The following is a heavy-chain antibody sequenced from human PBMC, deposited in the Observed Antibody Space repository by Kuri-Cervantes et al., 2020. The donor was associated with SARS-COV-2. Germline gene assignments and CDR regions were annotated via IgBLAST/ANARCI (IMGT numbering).Heavy chain of an antibody. CDR2: IYTSGSP. J-gene: IGHJ3*02. CDR3: ARDPLGFTFGGVIVDAFDI. CDR1: GGSISSYY. Sequence: GSLRLSCTVSGGSISSYYWSWIRQPAGKGLEWIGRIYTSGSPNYIPSLKSRVTMSVDTSKNQFSLKLSSVTAADTAVYYCARDPLGFTFGGVIVDAFDIWGQGTMVTVS. D-gene: IGHD3-16*02. V-gene: IGHV4-4*07.